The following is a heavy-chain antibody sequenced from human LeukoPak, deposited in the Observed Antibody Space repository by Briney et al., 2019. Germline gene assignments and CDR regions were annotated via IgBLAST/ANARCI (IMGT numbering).Heavy chain of an antibody. CDR3: ARGELMTTNAFDI. Sequence: SETLSLTCAVYGGSFSGYYWSWSRQPPGKGLEWIGEINHSGSTNYNPSLKSRVTISVDTSKNQFSLKLSSVTAADTAVYYCARGELMTTNAFDIWGQGTMVTVSS. CDR1: GGSFSGYY. D-gene: IGHD4-11*01. J-gene: IGHJ3*02. CDR2: INHSGST. V-gene: IGHV4-34*01.